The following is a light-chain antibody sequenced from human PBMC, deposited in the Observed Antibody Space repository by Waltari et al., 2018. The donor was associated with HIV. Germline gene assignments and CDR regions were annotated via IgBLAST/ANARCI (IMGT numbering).Light chain of an antibody. CDR1: QSVNYN. V-gene: IGKV3-15*01. Sequence: IVMTQSPPTLSVSPGERVTLSCRASQSVNYNLAWYQQKPGQAHRLLIYGASGRAAGIPARFSGSGSGTEFTLTISSLQSEDFAVYYCQQYENWPPITFGQGTRLEIK. J-gene: IGKJ5*01. CDR2: GAS. CDR3: QQYENWPPIT.